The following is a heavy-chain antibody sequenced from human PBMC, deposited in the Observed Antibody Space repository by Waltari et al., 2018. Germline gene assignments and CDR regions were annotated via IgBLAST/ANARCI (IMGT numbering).Heavy chain of an antibody. D-gene: IGHD1-26*01. CDR3: ARVESRTWELRADDAFDI. CDR2: IYTSGST. J-gene: IGHJ3*02. Sequence: QVQLQEAGPGPVKPSAPLSLTCTGSGGSLSSYYWIGIRPPAGKGLEWIGRIYTSGSTNYNPSLKSRVTMSVDTSKNQFSLKLSSVTAADTAVYYCARVESRTWELRADDAFDIWGQGTMVTVSS. CDR1: GGSLSSYY. V-gene: IGHV4-4*07.